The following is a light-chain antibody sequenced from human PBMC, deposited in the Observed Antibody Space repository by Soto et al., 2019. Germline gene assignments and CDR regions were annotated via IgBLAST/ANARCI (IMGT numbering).Light chain of an antibody. Sequence: EIVLTQSPGTLSLSPGERATLSCRASQGVSSSYLAWSQHKPGQAPRLLIVGASSRATVIPDRFSGRWSGTVFLTISSRLDHEYSALYYCQQYGRSPLTFGGGTKVEIK. CDR1: QGVSSSY. V-gene: IGKV3-20*01. J-gene: IGKJ4*01. CDR2: GAS. CDR3: QQYGRSPLT.